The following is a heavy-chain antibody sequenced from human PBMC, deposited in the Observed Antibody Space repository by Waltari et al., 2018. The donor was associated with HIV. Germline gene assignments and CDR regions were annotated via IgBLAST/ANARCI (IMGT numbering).Heavy chain of an antibody. D-gene: IGHD5-12*01. V-gene: IGHV3-21*01. CDR2: ISSGSVYI. CDR3: ARDEAEMATLTAFDI. Sequence: EVQLVESGGGLVKPGGSLRLSCAASRFTFSSYSMNWVRQAPGKGLEWVSSISSGSVYIYYADSAKGRFTISRDNAKNSLYLQMNSLRAEDTAVYYCARDEAEMATLTAFDIWGQGTMVTVSS. CDR1: RFTFSSYS. J-gene: IGHJ3*02.